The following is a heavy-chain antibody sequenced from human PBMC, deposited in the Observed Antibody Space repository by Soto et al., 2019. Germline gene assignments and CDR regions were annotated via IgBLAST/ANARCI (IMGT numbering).Heavy chain of an antibody. CDR1: GFTFRTYG. V-gene: IGHV3-30*18. J-gene: IGHJ4*02. CDR2: ISYDGSKT. Sequence: GGSLRLSCAASGFTFRTYGMHWVRQAPGKGLEWVTGISYDGSKTYYADSVKGRFTISRDNSNDTLYLQMNSLRVEDTAVYYCAKAISGRYPNLEYWGQGNLVTVSS. D-gene: IGHD1-26*01. CDR3: AKAISGRYPNLEY.